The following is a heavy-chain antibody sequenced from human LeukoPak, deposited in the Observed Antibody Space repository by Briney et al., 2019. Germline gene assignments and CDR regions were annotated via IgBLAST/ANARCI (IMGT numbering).Heavy chain of an antibody. CDR2: ISAYNGNT. D-gene: IGHD2-15*01. J-gene: IGHJ3*02. Sequence: ASVKVSCKASGYTFTSYGISWVRQAPGQGLEWMGWISAYNGNTNYAQKLQGRVTMATDTSTSTAYMELRSLRSDDTAVYYCAISIQGTPDAFDIWGQGTMVTVSS. CDR1: GYTFTSYG. CDR3: AISIQGTPDAFDI. V-gene: IGHV1-18*01.